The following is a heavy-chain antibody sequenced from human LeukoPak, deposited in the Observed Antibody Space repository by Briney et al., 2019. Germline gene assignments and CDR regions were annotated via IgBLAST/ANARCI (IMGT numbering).Heavy chain of an antibody. J-gene: IGHJ4*02. Sequence: GGSLTLSCAASGLTFSRNAMSWVRQPPGKGLSWVSTISAAGGSTFYAGSVRGRFTISRDNSKNTLYLQMNSLRAEDTGLYYCAKDGGNYSSDYWGQGTLVTVSS. CDR3: AKDGGNYSSDY. V-gene: IGHV3-23*01. CDR2: ISAAGGST. CDR1: GLTFSRNA. D-gene: IGHD4-23*01.